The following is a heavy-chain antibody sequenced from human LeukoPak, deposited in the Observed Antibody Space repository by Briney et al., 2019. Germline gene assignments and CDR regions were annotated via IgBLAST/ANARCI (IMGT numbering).Heavy chain of an antibody. CDR3: ARDGGSGWYDY. J-gene: IGHJ4*02. V-gene: IGHV1-69*06. CDR1: GGTLSSYA. CDR2: IIPIFGTA. Sequence: GSSVKVSCKASGGTLSSYAISWVRQAPGQGLEWMGGIIPIFGTANYAQKFQGRVTITADKSTSTAYIELSSLRSEDTAVYYCARDGGSGWYDYWGQGTLVTVSS. D-gene: IGHD6-19*01.